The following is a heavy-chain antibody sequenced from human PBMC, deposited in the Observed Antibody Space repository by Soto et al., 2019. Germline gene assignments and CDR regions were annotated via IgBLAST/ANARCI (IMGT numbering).Heavy chain of an antibody. CDR3: ASWGVYCTSTSCFERWFDP. J-gene: IGHJ5*02. V-gene: IGHV4-59*08. CDR1: GGSMSSYY. CDR2: IYYSGST. D-gene: IGHD2-2*01. Sequence: QVQLQESGPGLVKPSETLSLTCTVSGGSMSSYYWSWIRQPPGKGLEWIGYIYYSGSTNYNPSLKSRVTIPGDTYKKQFSLKLSSVKAADTAVYYCASWGVYCTSTSCFERWFDPWGQGILVTVSS.